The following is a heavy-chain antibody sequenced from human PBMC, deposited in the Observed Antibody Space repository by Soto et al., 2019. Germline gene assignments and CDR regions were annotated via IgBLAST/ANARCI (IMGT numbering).Heavy chain of an antibody. Sequence: SETLSLTCTVSGGSISSGDYYWSWIRQPPGKGLEWIGYVYYSGVTYYNPSLKSRLTISLDTSKTQFSLKLGSVTAANTAVYFCARQQADFVGGQYFFDYWSQGTLVTVSS. V-gene: IGHV4-30-4*08. J-gene: IGHJ4*02. CDR2: VYYSGVT. CDR3: ARQQADFVGGQYFFDY. D-gene: IGHD3-3*01. CDR1: GGSISSGDYY.